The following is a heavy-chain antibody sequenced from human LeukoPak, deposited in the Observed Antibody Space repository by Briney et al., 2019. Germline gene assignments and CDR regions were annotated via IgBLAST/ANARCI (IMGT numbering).Heavy chain of an antibody. D-gene: IGHD6-25*01. J-gene: IGHJ6*03. V-gene: IGHV3-66*01. CDR1: GFTVSSNY. CDR2: IYSGGST. CDR3: ARNRGSYYMDV. Sequence: GGSLRLSCAASGFTVSSNYMSWVRQAPGKGLEFVSLIYSGGSTYHADSVRGRFTISRDTPKNTLYLQVNSLRVEDTAVYYCARNRGSYYMDVWGKGTTVIVSS.